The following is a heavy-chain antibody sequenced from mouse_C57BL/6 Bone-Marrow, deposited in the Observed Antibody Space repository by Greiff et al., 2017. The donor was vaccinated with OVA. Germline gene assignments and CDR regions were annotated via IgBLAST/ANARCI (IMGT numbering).Heavy chain of an antibody. V-gene: IGHV1-72*01. Sequence: VQLQQPGAELVKPGASVKLSCKASGYTFTSYWMHWVQQRPGRGLEWIGRIDPNSGGTKYNEKFKSKGTLTVDKPSSTAYMQLSSLTSEDSAVYYCAREPITTVVAHFDYWGQGTTLTVSS. CDR2: IDPNSGGT. CDR1: GYTFTSYW. D-gene: IGHD1-1*01. J-gene: IGHJ2*01. CDR3: AREPITTVVAHFDY.